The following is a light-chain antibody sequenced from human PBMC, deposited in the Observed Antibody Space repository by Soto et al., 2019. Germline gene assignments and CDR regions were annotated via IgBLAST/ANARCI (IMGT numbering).Light chain of an antibody. CDR3: QQCQKYPWT. V-gene: IGKV1-5*01. J-gene: IGKJ1*01. CDR1: QYIGEY. Sequence: DSQMAQSPSTLSSSVGDGVSITCRASQYIGEYLAWYQQKPGSAPRLLIYDASQLDGGVSSRFSGSVSGTEFTLTITSRQPDDSGTYYCQQCQKYPWTFGQGTKVDIK. CDR2: DAS.